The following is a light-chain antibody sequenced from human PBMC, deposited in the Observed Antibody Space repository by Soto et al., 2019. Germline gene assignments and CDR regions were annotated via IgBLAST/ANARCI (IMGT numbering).Light chain of an antibody. V-gene: IGKV3-15*01. CDR3: LQYNHWPPNT. CDR2: DAS. CDR1: ESVRSN. Sequence: DIVMTQSPDTLSVSPGERATLSCRASESVRSNLAWYHQQRGQAPRLVIYDASTRATGVPARISGSGSGTEFTLSISGLQSEDLGVYYCLQYNHWPPNTFGQGTKLEIK. J-gene: IGKJ2*01.